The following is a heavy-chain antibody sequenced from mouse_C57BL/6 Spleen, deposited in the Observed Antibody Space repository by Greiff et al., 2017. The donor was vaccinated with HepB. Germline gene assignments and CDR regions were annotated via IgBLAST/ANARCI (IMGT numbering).Heavy chain of an antibody. CDR1: GYAFSSFW. CDR2: MYPGDGDT. Sequence: QLQQSGPELVKPGASVKISCKASGYAFSSFWMNWVKQRPGMGLEWIGRMYPGDGDTNYNGKFKGKATLTADKSSSTADMQLSSLTSEDSAVYFCARNSLAQAGLDYYAMNYWGRGTSVTVSS. V-gene: IGHV1-82*01. CDR3: ARNSLAQAGLDYYAMNY. D-gene: IGHD3-2*02. J-gene: IGHJ4*01.